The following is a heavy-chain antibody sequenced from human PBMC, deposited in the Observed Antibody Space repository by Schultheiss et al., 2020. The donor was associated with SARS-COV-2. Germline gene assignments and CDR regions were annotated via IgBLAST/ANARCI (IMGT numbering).Heavy chain of an antibody. Sequence: GESLKISCAASGFTVSSNYMSWVRQAPGKGLEWVSVIYSGGSTYYADSVKGRFTISRDNSKNTLYLQMNSLRAEDTAVYYCARDREDAFDIWGQGTMVTVSS. CDR2: IYSGGST. V-gene: IGHV3-53*01. D-gene: IGHD3-10*01. CDR1: GFTVSSNY. CDR3: ARDREDAFDI. J-gene: IGHJ3*02.